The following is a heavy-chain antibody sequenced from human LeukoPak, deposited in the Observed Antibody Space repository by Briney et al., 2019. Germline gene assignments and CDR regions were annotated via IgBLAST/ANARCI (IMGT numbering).Heavy chain of an antibody. D-gene: IGHD3-10*01. J-gene: IGHJ4*02. CDR3: ARIAADGSGINHY. CDR2: ISVYNGNT. CDR1: GYIFSSYG. V-gene: IGHV1-18*01. Sequence: GASVKVSCKASGYIFSSYGITWVRQAPGQGLEWMGWISVYNGNTKSAQNLQGRVIMTTDTSTNTAYMELTSLRSDDTAVYYCARIAADGSGINHYWGQGTQVTVSS.